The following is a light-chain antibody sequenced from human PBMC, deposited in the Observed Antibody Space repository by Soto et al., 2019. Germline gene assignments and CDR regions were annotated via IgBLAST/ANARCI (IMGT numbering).Light chain of an antibody. Sequence: EIVMTQSPATLSVSPGERATLSCRASRSVSSDLAWYQQKPGQAPRLLIYDASTRATGIPARFSGSGSGTEFTLTISSLQSEDFAVYYCQQYKLWYTFAQGTKLESK. J-gene: IGKJ2*01. CDR2: DAS. V-gene: IGKV3-15*01. CDR1: RSVSSD. CDR3: QQYKLWYT.